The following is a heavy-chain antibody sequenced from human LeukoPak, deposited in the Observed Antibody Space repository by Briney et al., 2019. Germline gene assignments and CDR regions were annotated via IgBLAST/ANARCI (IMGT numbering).Heavy chain of an antibody. Sequence: SETLSLTCSVSGGSISSNIYYLGWIRQPPGKGLEWIGSIYYTGSTYYNPSIKSRITISVDTYKNHSSLKLSSVTAADTAVYYCARLHYGGNYGYYYYYMDAWGKGTPVTISS. J-gene: IGHJ6*03. CDR3: ARLHYGGNYGYYYYYMDA. CDR2: IYYTGST. D-gene: IGHD4-23*01. V-gene: IGHV4-39*02. CDR1: GGSISSNIYY.